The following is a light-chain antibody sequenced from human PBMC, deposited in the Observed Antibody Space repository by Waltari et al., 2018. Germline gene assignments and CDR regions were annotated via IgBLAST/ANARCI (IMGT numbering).Light chain of an antibody. CDR2: TNN. CDR3: ATWDDSLTGPV. CDR1: SSNIRTNT. V-gene: IGLV1-44*01. J-gene: IGLJ3*02. Sequence: QSVLTQPPSASGTHGQRVIISCSGGSSNIRTNTVTWYQQPPGPAPNPPIYTNNQRPSGVPDRFSGSKSGTSASLAISGLQSEDEADYYCATWDDSLTGPVFGGGTKLTVL.